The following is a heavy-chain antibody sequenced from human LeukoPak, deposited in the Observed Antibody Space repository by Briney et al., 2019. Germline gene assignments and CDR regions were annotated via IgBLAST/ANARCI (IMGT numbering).Heavy chain of an antibody. D-gene: IGHD2-15*01. CDR3: ARLYRYCSGGSCDSFDY. Sequence: GGSLRLSCAASGFTFSSYWMNWVRQAPGKGLEWVANIKEDGSEKYYVDSVKGRFTISRDNAKNSLYLQMNSLRAEDTAVYYCARLYRYCSGGSCDSFDYWGQGSLVTVSS. CDR1: GFTFSSYW. V-gene: IGHV3-7*04. CDR2: IKEDGSEK. J-gene: IGHJ4*02.